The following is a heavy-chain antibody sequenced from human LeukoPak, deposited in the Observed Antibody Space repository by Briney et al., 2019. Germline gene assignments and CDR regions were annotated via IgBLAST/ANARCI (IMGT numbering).Heavy chain of an antibody. Sequence: GGPLRLSCAASGFTFSSYWMHWVRQAPGKGPVWVSRVDVHGQGTAYADSVKGRFTISRDNAKNTLSLQMNSLSAEDTAVYYCARSNYDSTTFYYHLDLWGQGALVTVSS. J-gene: IGHJ5*02. CDR2: VDVHGQGT. D-gene: IGHD2/OR15-2a*01. CDR3: ARSNYDSTTFYYHLDL. CDR1: GFTFSSYW. V-gene: IGHV3-74*01.